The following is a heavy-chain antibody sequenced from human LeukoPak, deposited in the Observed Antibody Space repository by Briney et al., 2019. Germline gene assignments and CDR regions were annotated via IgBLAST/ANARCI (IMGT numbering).Heavy chain of an antibody. CDR1: GYTFTSYG. CDR2: ISAYNGNT. CDR3: ARDSPTEQLVLSWFDP. D-gene: IGHD6-6*01. J-gene: IGHJ5*02. V-gene: IGHV1-18*01. Sequence: ASVKVSCKASGYTFTSYGISWVRQAPGRGLEWMGWISAYNGNTNYAQKLQGRVTMTTDTSTSTAYMELRSLRSDDTAVYYCARDSPTEQLVLSWFDPWGQGTLVTVSS.